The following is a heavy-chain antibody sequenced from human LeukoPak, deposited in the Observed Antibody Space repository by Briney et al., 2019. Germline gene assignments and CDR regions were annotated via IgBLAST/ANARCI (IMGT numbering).Heavy chain of an antibody. CDR2: ISSSSSTI. Sequence: GGSLRLSCAASGFPFSSYSMNWDRQAPGKGLEWVSYISSSSSTIYYADSVKGRFTISRDNAKNSLYLQMNSLRAEDTAVYYCAKDLLGYCSSTSCYPNWFDPWGQGTLVTVSS. CDR3: AKDLLGYCSSTSCYPNWFDP. V-gene: IGHV3-48*04. D-gene: IGHD2-2*01. CDR1: GFPFSSYS. J-gene: IGHJ5*02.